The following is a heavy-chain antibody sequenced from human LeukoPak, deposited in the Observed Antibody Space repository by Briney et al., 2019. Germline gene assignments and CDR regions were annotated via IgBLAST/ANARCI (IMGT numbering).Heavy chain of an antibody. J-gene: IGHJ3*02. V-gene: IGHV1-2*02. CDR1: GYTFTGYY. D-gene: IGHD6-19*01. CDR2: INSNSGGT. Sequence: GASVKVSCKASGYTFTGYYMHWVRQAPGQGLEWMGWINSNSGGTNYAQKFQGRVTMTRDTSISTAYMELSRLRSDDTAVYYCARDLYSSGWTDAFDIWGQGTMVTVSS. CDR3: ARDLYSSGWTDAFDI.